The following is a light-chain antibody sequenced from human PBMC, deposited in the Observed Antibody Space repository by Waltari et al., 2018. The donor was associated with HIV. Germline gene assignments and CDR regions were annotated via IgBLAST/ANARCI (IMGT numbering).Light chain of an antibody. J-gene: IGLJ2*01. CDR2: YDS. Sequence: SSVLTQPPSVSVAPGKTAMITWGGNNIERKSVPWYQQMAGQAPMLLIYYDSDRPSGIPERFSGSNSGNTATLTISGVGDGDEADYYCQVWDSSSDHVLFGGGTKLTVL. CDR3: QVWDSSSDHVL. V-gene: IGLV3-21*04. CDR1: NIERKS.